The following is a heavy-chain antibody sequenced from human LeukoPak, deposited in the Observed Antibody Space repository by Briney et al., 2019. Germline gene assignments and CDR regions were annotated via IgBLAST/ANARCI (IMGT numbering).Heavy chain of an antibody. J-gene: IGHJ4*02. Sequence: GGSLRLSCAASGFTFSSYAMHWVRQAPGKGLEWVSYISRSSTTIYYADSVKGRFTISRDNAKNSLYLQMNSLRAEDTAMYYCAKTYYYSSGNFWGQGTLVTVSS. D-gene: IGHD3-10*01. CDR1: GFTFSSYA. V-gene: IGHV3-48*01. CDR3: AKTYYYSSGNF. CDR2: ISRSSTTI.